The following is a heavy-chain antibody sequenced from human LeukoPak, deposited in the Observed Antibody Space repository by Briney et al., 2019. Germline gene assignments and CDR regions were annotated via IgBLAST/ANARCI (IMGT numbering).Heavy chain of an antibody. V-gene: IGHV1-8*01. Sequence: ASVKVSCKASGYTFTSYDINWVRQATGQGLEWMGWMNPNSGNTGYAQKLQGRVTMTRNTSISTAYMELSSLRSEDTAVYYCARGITRIQLWLGYWGQGTLVTVSS. D-gene: IGHD5-18*01. CDR1: GYTFTSYD. CDR3: ARGITRIQLWLGY. J-gene: IGHJ4*02. CDR2: MNPNSGNT.